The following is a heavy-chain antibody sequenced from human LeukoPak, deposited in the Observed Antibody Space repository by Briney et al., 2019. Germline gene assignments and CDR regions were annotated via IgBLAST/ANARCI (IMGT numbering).Heavy chain of an antibody. Sequence: SETLSLTCTVSGYSISTGYYWSWIRQPAGKGLEWIGRIYTSGSTNYNPSLKSRVTMSVDTSKNQFSLKLSSVTAADTAVYYCARDGISYYYDSSGYYPYYYYYYMDVWGKGTTVTISS. J-gene: IGHJ6*03. V-gene: IGHV4-4*07. D-gene: IGHD3-22*01. CDR3: ARDGISYYYDSSGYYPYYYYYYMDV. CDR1: GYSISTGYY. CDR2: IYTSGST.